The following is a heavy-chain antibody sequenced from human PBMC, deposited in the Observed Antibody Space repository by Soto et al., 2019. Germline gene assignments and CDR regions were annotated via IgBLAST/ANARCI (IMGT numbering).Heavy chain of an antibody. CDR1: GYTFTSYA. J-gene: IGHJ2*01. CDR2: INAGNGNT. CDR3: ARSIPTVDWYFDL. V-gene: IGHV1-3*01. D-gene: IGHD4-17*01. Sequence: ASVKVSCKASGYTFTSYAMHWVRQAPGQRLEWMGWINAGNGNTKYSQKFQGRVTITRETSASTAYMELSSLRSEETAVYYCARSIPTVDWYFDLWGRGSMITVSS.